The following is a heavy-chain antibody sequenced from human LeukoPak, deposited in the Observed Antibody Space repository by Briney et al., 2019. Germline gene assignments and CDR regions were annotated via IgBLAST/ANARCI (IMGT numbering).Heavy chain of an antibody. Sequence: GASVKVSXKASGYTFTSYDINWVRQATGQGLEWMGWMNPNSGNTGYAQKFQGRVTMTRNTSISTAYMELSSLRSEDTAVYYCARGRPLLWYYDSSGYPLDYWGQGTLVTVSS. CDR2: MNPNSGNT. CDR1: GYTFTSYD. CDR3: ARGRPLLWYYDSSGYPLDY. J-gene: IGHJ4*02. V-gene: IGHV1-8*01. D-gene: IGHD3-22*01.